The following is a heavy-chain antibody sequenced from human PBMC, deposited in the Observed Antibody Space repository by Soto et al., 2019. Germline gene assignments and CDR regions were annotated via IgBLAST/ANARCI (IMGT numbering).Heavy chain of an antibody. CDR2: VSKDGRTE. CDR3: AKEGSLVGSVLSFAFDQ. Sequence: QVRLVKSGGGVVHPGTSLRLSCVASGFIFSDYGMHWVRQAPGKGLEWVAVVSKDGRTEYYADSVKGRFTISRDNSRNTLYVEMDSLRDEDTAVYFWAKEGSLVGSVLSFAFDQWGQGTLVTVSS. CDR1: GFIFSDYG. V-gene: IGHV3-30*18. J-gene: IGHJ4*02. D-gene: IGHD1-26*01.